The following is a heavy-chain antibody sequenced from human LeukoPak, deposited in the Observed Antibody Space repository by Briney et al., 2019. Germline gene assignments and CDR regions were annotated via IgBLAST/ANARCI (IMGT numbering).Heavy chain of an antibody. Sequence: PSETLSLTCTVSGGSISSYYWSWIRQPPGKGLEWIGYIYYSGSTNYNPSLKSRVTISVDTSKNQFSLKLSSVTAADTAVYYCARALKPFYYDFWSGAFDIWGQGXMVTV. V-gene: IGHV4-59*01. D-gene: IGHD3-3*01. J-gene: IGHJ3*02. CDR3: ARALKPFYYDFWSGAFDI. CDR2: IYYSGST. CDR1: GGSISSYY.